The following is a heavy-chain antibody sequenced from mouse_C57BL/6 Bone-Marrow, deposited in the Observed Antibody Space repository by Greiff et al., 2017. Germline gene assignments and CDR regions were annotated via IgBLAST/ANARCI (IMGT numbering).Heavy chain of an antibody. CDR1: GYTFTSYW. CDR3: ARPYYYGSSYPYYFDY. CDR2: IPPTSGST. J-gene: IGHJ2*01. V-gene: IGHV1-64*01. Sequence: QVQLQQPGAELVKPGASVKLSCKASGYTFTSYWMHWVKQRPGQGLEWIGMIPPTSGSTNYNEKVKSKATLTLDNSSSTAYMQLSSLTSEDSAVYYCARPYYYGSSYPYYFDYWGQGTTLTGSS. D-gene: IGHD1-1*01.